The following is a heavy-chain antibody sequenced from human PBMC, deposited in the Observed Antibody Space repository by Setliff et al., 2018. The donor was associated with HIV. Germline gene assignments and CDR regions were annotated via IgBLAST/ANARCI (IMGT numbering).Heavy chain of an antibody. D-gene: IGHD5-12*01. Sequence: AASVKVSCKASGYNFTDYDINWVRQAPGQGLEWMGWINPNSGGTNYAQKFQGWVTMTRDTSISTAYMELSRLRSDDTAVYYCARGRATISSPELDAFDIWGQGTMVTVSS. V-gene: IGHV1-2*04. CDR3: ARGRATISSPELDAFDI. CDR1: GYNFTDYD. J-gene: IGHJ3*02. CDR2: INPNSGGT.